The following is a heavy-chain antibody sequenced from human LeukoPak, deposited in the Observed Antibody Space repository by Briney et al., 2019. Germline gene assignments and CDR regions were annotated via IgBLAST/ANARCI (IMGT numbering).Heavy chain of an antibody. CDR2: IYAGGST. J-gene: IGHJ4*02. CDR1: GGSISSYY. CDR3: ARDRSSGWTTLGY. V-gene: IGHV4-4*07. D-gene: IGHD6-19*01. Sequence: SETLSLTCAVSGGSISSYYRSWIRQPAGKGLEWIGRIYAGGSTNYNPSLNSRVTMSVDTSKNQFFLKLSSVTAADTAVYYCARDRSSGWTTLGYWGQGTLVTVSS.